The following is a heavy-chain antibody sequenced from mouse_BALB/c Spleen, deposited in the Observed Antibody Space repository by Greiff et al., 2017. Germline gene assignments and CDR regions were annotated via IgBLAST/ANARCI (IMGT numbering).Heavy chain of an antibody. J-gene: IGHJ3*01. CDR2: IWAGGST. CDR1: GFSLTSYG. D-gene: IGHD2-4*01. Sequence: QVQLQQSGPGLVAPSQSLSITCTVSGFSLTSYGVHWVRQPPGKGLEWLGVIWAGGSTNYNSALMSRLSISKDNSKSQVFLKMNSLQTDDTAMYYCARDGMGITTGFAYWGQGTLVTVSA. V-gene: IGHV2-9*02. CDR3: ARDGMGITTGFAY.